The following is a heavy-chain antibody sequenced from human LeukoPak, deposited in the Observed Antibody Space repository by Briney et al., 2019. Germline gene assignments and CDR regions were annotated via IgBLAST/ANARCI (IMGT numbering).Heavy chain of an antibody. CDR3: AKVSIAAAAYFDY. CDR1: GFTFSSYG. V-gene: IGHV3-23*01. CDR2: ISGSGGST. D-gene: IGHD6-13*01. J-gene: IGHJ4*02. Sequence: GGTLRLSCAASGFTFSSYGMSWVRQAPGKGLEWVSAISGSGGSTYYADSVKGRFTISRDNSKNTLYLQMNSLRAEDTAVYYCAKVSIAAAAYFDYWGQGTLVTVSS.